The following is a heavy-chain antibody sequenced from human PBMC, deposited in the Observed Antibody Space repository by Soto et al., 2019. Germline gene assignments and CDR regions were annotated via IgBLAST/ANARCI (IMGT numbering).Heavy chain of an antibody. CDR1: GGTFNSYA. CDR2: IIPIFGTA. Sequence: QVQLVQSGAEVKKPGSSVKVSCKASGGTFNSYAISWVRQAPGQGLEWMGGIIPIFGTADYAQKFQGRVTITAVEGTSTAYMELSSLRSADTAVYYCASHYDSGGYYFRGLDYWGQGTLVTVSS. D-gene: IGHD3-22*01. CDR3: ASHYDSGGYYFRGLDY. V-gene: IGHV1-69*12. J-gene: IGHJ4*02.